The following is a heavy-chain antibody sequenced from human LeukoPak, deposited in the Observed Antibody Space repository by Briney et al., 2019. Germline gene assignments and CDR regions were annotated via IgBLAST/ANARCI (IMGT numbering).Heavy chain of an antibody. D-gene: IGHD2-21*02. CDR1: GFSISNYA. V-gene: IGHV3-23*01. Sequence: GGSLRLSCAASGFSISNYAMSWVRQAPGKGLEWVSSISGSVGSTYYADSVKGRFTISRDNSKNTLYLQMNSLRAEDTAVYYCAKDCGGDCYSYYYYYGMDVWGQGTTVTVSS. CDR2: ISGSVGST. CDR3: AKDCGGDCYSYYYYYGMDV. J-gene: IGHJ6*02.